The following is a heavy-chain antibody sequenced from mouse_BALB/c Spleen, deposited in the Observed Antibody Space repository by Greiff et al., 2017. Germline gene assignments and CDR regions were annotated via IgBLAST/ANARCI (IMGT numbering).Heavy chain of an antibody. Sequence: EVQLVESGGGLVKPGGSLKLSCAASGFTFSSYAMSWVRQTPEKRLEWVATISSGGSYTYYPDSVKGRFTISRDNAKNTLYLQMSSLRSEDTAMYYCARRDDPFFAYWGQGTLVTVSA. CDR1: GFTFSSYA. D-gene: IGHD2-12*01. J-gene: IGHJ3*01. V-gene: IGHV5-9-3*01. CDR3: ARRDDPFFAY. CDR2: ISSGGSYT.